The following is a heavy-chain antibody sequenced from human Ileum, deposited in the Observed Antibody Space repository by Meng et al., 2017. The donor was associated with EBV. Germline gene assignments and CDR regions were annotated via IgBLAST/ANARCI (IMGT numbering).Heavy chain of an antibody. CDR2: IYYSGTT. CDR1: GGSVSISSYY. V-gene: IGHV4-61*01. CDR3: ARGWDTAMDSG. D-gene: IGHD5-18*01. J-gene: IGHJ4*02. Sequence: VERQEAWPGLVKPSGHLSLPCTVSGGSVSISSYYWSWIRQPPGKGLEWIGYIYYSGTTNYNPSLESRVTISVDTSKNQFSLKLRSVAASDTAVYYCARGWDTAMDSGWGQGTLVTVSS.